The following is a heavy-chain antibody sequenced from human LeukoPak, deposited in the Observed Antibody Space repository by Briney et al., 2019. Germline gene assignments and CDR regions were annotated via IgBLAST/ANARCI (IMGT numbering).Heavy chain of an antibody. V-gene: IGHV4-59*11. CDR1: GGSISSHY. CDR2: IYYSGST. J-gene: IGHJ6*02. D-gene: IGHD4-17*01. Sequence: PSETLSLTCTVSGGSISSHYWSWIRQPPGKGLDWIEYIYYSGSTNYNPSLKSRVTISVDTSKNQFSLKLSSVTAADTAVYYCARFYGDYPFYYYYYYGMDVWGQGATVTVSS. CDR3: ARFYGDYPFYYYYYYGMDV.